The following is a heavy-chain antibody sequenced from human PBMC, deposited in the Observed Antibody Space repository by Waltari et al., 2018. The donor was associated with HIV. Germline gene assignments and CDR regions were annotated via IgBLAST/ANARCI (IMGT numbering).Heavy chain of an antibody. CDR2: IYPGDSDT. V-gene: IGHV5-51*03. J-gene: IGHJ4*02. CDR3: TKGMYANQDYFDN. CDR1: GYSFDTYW. D-gene: IGHD2-8*01. Sequence: EVQLVQSGAEVKKPGESLKISCKGSGYSFDTYWIGWVRQMPGKGLEWMGIIYPGDSDTRYSPSFQGQVTISADKSIRTAYLQWSSLKASDTAMYYCTKGMYANQDYFDNWGQGTLVTVSS.